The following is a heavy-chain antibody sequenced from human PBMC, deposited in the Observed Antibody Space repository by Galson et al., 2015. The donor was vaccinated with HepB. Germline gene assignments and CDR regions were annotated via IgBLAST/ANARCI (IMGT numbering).Heavy chain of an antibody. CDR3: AAEGRWGLDGFDV. CDR1: GFTFTSSA. Sequence: SVKVSCKASGFTFTSSAVQWVRQARGQRLEWIGWIVVGSGNTNSAQKFQERVTITRDMSTSTAYMELSSLRSEDTAVYYCAAEGRWGLDGFDVWGQGTMVTVSS. J-gene: IGHJ3*01. D-gene: IGHD4-23*01. V-gene: IGHV1-58*01. CDR2: IVVGSGNT.